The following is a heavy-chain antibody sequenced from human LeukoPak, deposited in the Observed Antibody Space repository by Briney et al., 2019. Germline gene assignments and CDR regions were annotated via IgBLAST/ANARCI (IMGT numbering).Heavy chain of an antibody. D-gene: IGHD4-11*01. CDR1: GGSISSSSYY. Sequence: SETLSLTCTVSGGSISSSSYYWGWIRQPPGKGLEWIGNIYFSENTYYNPSLKSRVTIHIDTSKNQFSLKLSSVTAADTAVYYCARPGSNYVWFDAFDIWGQGTMVTVSS. CDR3: ARPGSNYVWFDAFDI. J-gene: IGHJ3*02. CDR2: IYFSENT. V-gene: IGHV4-39*01.